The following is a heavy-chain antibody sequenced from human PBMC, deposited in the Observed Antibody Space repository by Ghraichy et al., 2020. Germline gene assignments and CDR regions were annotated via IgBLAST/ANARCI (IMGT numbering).Heavy chain of an antibody. J-gene: IGHJ6*02. CDR1: GFTFSSYW. CDR2: MNSDGSRI. CDR3: ARGGAEGSGAYYGMDV. D-gene: IGHD3-10*01. Sequence: GSLNISCAASGFTFSSYWMHWVRQAPGKGLVWVSRMNSDGSRITYADSVKGRFTISRDNAKNMLYLQMNSLGAEDTAVYYCARGGAEGSGAYYGMDVWGQGTTVTVSS. V-gene: IGHV3-74*01.